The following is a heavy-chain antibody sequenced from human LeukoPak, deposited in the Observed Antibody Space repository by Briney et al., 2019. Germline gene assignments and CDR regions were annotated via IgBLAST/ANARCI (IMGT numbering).Heavy chain of an antibody. CDR1: GGSFSGYY. CDR3: ARQNEYRDFWSGYSYYFDY. J-gene: IGHJ4*02. CDR2: INDSEST. Sequence: KPSETLSLTCAVYGGSFSGYYWSWIRQPPGKGLEWIGEINDSESTNYNPSLKSRVTISVDTSKNHFSLKLSSVTAADTAVYYCARQNEYRDFWSGYSYYFDYWGQGTLVTVSS. V-gene: IGHV4-34*01. D-gene: IGHD3-3*01.